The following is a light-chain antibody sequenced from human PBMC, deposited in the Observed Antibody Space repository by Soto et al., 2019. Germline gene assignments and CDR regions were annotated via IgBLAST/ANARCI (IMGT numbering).Light chain of an antibody. V-gene: IGLV2-14*01. CDR1: SSDVGGYNY. Sequence: SVPTQPASVSRTPGQSITISCTETSSDVGGYNYVSRYPQHPGKAPKLMIYAVNYRPSGVSNRFSGSKSGNTASLTISGLQAEDEADYYCSSYTSRSTGVFGTGTNFTVL. J-gene: IGLJ1*01. CDR3: SSYTSRSTGV. CDR2: AVN.